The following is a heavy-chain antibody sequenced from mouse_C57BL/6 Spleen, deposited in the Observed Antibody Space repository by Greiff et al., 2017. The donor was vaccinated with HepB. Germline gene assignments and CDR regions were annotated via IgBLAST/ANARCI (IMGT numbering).Heavy chain of an antibody. CDR3: TRETNGAWFAY. D-gene: IGHD3-2*01. Sequence: VQLQQSGTVLARPGASVKMSCKTSGYTFTSYWMHWVKQRPGQGLEWIGAIYPGNSDTSYNQKFKGKAKLTAVTSVSTAYMELSSLTNEDSAVYYCTRETNGAWFAYWGQGTLVTVYA. J-gene: IGHJ3*01. CDR1: GYTFTSYW. CDR2: IYPGNSDT. V-gene: IGHV1-5*01.